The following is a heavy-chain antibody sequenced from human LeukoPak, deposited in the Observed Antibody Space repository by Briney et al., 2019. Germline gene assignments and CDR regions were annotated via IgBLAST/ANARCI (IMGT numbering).Heavy chain of an antibody. D-gene: IGHD1-26*01. CDR1: GYSFTNYW. CDR3: ARGYRGSYYRPTDAFDI. V-gene: IGHV5-51*01. J-gene: IGHJ3*02. Sequence: GESLKISCKGSGYSFTNYWIGWVRQMPGKGLEWMGIIYPGDSDTSYSPSFQGQVTISADESTSTAYLQWSSLKASDTAMYYCARGYRGSYYRPTDAFDIWGQGTMVTVSS. CDR2: IYPGDSDT.